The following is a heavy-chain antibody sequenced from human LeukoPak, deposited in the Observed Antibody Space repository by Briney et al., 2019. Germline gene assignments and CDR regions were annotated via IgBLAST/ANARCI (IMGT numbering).Heavy chain of an antibody. CDR2: IKQDGSEE. CDR3: ARGAMDFDY. V-gene: IGHV3-7*01. J-gene: IGHJ4*02. Sequence: GGSLRLSCTASGFTVSGNYMSWVRQAPGKGLEWVANIKQDGSEEYYVDSVKGRFTISRDNAKNSLYLQMNSLRAEDTAVYYCARGAMDFDYWGQGTLVTVSS. CDR1: GFTVSGNY. D-gene: IGHD5-18*01.